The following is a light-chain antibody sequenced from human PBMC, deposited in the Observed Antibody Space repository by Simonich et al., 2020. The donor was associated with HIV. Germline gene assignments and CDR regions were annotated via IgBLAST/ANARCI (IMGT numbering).Light chain of an antibody. J-gene: IGKJ2*01. Sequence: DIVMTQSPDSLAVSLGERATINCKSSQCVLYSSNNKNYLAGYQQKPGQPPKLLIYWASTRESGVPDRFSGSGSGTDFTLTISSLQAEDVAVYYCQQYHSTPNTFGQGTKLELK. CDR1: QCVLYSSNNKNY. CDR3: QQYHSTPNT. V-gene: IGKV4-1*01. CDR2: WAS.